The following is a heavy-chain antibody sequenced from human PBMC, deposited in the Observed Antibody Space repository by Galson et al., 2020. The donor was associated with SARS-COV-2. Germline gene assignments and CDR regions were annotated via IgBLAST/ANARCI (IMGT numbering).Heavy chain of an antibody. CDR1: GFAFNIYS. V-gene: IGHV3-21*01. CDR2: ISDSSTYI. Sequence: GGSLRLSCATSGFAFNIYSMNWVRQAPGKGLEWVSSISDSSTYIYYADSVRGRFTISRDNAKNSLYLQMNSLRAEDTAVYYCARAKDSGSNLASYMDVWGKGTTVTVSS. J-gene: IGHJ6*03. CDR3: ARAKDSGSNLASYMDV. D-gene: IGHD3-10*01.